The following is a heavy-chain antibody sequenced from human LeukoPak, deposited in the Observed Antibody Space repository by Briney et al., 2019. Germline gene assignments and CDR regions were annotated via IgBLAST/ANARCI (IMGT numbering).Heavy chain of an antibody. D-gene: IGHD1-26*01. J-gene: IGHJ4*02. V-gene: IGHV4/OR15-8*02. CDR2: ISLAGQT. CDR1: GGSISGTNW. Sequence: PSETLSLTCGVSGGSISGTNWWRWVRQPPGQGLEWIGEISLAGQTTYNPSLNGRVTMSLDKSSKQLSLHLTSVTAADTATYFCSRESGPFCPFGYWGQGTLVIVSS. CDR3: SRESGPFCPFGY.